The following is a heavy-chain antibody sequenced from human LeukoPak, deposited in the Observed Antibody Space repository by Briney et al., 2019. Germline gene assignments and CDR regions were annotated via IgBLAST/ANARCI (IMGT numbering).Heavy chain of an antibody. Sequence: GGSLRLSCAASGFTFSGSAMHWVRQASGKGLEWVGRIRSKANSYATAYAASVKGRFTISRDDSKNTAYLQMNSLKTEDTAVYYCTRLAVAGYYYYYMDVWGKGTTVTVSS. J-gene: IGHJ6*03. V-gene: IGHV3-73*01. D-gene: IGHD6-19*01. CDR3: TRLAVAGYYYYYMDV. CDR2: IRSKANSYAT. CDR1: GFTFSGSA.